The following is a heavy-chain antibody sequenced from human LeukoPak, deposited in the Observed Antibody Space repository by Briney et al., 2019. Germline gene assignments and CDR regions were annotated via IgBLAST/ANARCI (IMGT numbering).Heavy chain of an antibody. V-gene: IGHV3-21*05. CDR1: EFTFSSYN. CDR3: ARLPYYDSGGPFGY. Sequence: GGSLRLSCAASEFTFSSYNMNWVRQAPGKGLEWVSYISSSSSYIYYADSVKGRFTISRDNAKNSLYLQMNSLRAEDTAVYFCARLPYYDSGGPFGYWGQGTLVTVSS. CDR2: ISSSSSYI. J-gene: IGHJ4*02. D-gene: IGHD3-22*01.